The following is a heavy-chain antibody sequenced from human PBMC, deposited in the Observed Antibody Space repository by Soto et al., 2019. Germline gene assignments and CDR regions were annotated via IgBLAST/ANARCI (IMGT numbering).Heavy chain of an antibody. J-gene: IGHJ6*02. CDR2: INHSGST. V-gene: IGHV4-34*01. Sequence: QVQLQQWGAGLLKPSETLSLTCAVYGGSFSGYYWSWIRQPPGKGLEWIGEINHSGSTNYNPSLKSRVTISVDASMHQFSLKLSSVTAADTAVYYCARGSGNYGMYVWGQGTTFTVSS. CDR1: GGSFSGYY. D-gene: IGHD2-15*01. CDR3: ARGSGNYGMYV.